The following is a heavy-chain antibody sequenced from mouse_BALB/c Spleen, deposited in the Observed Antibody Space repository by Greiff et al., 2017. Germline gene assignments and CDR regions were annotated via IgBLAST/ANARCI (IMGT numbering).Heavy chain of an antibody. D-gene: IGHD1-2*01. CDR3: ARDHYYGPYYYAMDY. CDR1: GFTFSSYA. Sequence: EVKLVESGGGLVKPGGSLKLSCAASGFTFSSYAMSWVRQTPEKRLEWVASISSGGSTYYPDSVKGRFTISRDNARNILYLQMSSLRSEDTAMYYCARDHYYGPYYYAMDYWGQGTSVTVSS. J-gene: IGHJ4*01. CDR2: ISSGGST. V-gene: IGHV5-6-5*01.